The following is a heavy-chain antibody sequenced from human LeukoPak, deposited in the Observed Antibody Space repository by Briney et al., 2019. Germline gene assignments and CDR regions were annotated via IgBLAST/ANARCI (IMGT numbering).Heavy chain of an antibody. CDR2: ISAYNGYT. J-gene: IGHJ4*02. Sequence: EASVKVSCKTSGYTFTSYGITWVRQAPGQGLEWMGWISAYNGYTNYAQKLQGRVTMTTDTSTGTAYMELSSLGSEDTAVYYCATGYSGYDYDYWGQGTLVTVSS. CDR1: GYTFTSYG. D-gene: IGHD5-12*01. V-gene: IGHV1-18*01. CDR3: ATGYSGYDYDY.